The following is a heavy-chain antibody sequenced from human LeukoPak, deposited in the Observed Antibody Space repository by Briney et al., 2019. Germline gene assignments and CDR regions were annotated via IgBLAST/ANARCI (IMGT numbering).Heavy chain of an antibody. CDR2: ISYDGSNK. J-gene: IGHJ4*02. CDR3: TLAYCGGDCYSDY. V-gene: IGHV3-30-3*01. Sequence: GGSLRLSCAASGFTFSSYAMHWVRQAPGKGLEWVAVISYDGSNKYYADSVKGRFTISRDNSKNTLYLQMNSLRAEDTAVYYCTLAYCGGDCYSDYWGQGTLVTVSS. CDR1: GFTFSSYA. D-gene: IGHD2-21*02.